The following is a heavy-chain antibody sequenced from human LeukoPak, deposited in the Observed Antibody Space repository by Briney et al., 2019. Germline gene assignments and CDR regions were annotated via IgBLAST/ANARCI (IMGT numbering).Heavy chain of an antibody. D-gene: IGHD3-22*01. CDR1: GFTFSSYR. Sequence: GGSLRLSCAASGFTFSSYRMSWVRQAPGKGLEWVSSISSSSSYIYYADSVKGRFTISRDNAKNSLYLQMNSLRAEDTAVYYCARAGYYYDSSGPGADAFDIWGQGTMVTVSS. CDR3: ARAGYYYDSSGPGADAFDI. CDR2: ISSSSSYI. J-gene: IGHJ3*02. V-gene: IGHV3-21*01.